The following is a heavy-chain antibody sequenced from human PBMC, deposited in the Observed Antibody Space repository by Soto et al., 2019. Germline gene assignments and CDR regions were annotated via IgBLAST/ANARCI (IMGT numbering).Heavy chain of an antibody. V-gene: IGHV3-33*01. Sequence: QVQLVESGGGVVQPGRSLRLSCAASGFTFSSYGMHWVRQAPGKGLEWVAVIWYDGSNKYYADSVKGRFTISRDNSKNTLYLQVNSLRAEDTAVYYCARDPEAVVVVAATPLGAFDIWGQGTMVTVSS. D-gene: IGHD2-15*01. CDR1: GFTFSSYG. J-gene: IGHJ3*02. CDR3: ARDPEAVVVVAATPLGAFDI. CDR2: IWYDGSNK.